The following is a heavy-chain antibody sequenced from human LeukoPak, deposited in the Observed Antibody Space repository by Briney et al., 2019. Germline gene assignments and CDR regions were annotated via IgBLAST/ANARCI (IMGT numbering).Heavy chain of an antibody. D-gene: IGHD3-16*02. J-gene: IGHJ3*02. CDR2: ISSSSSYI. CDR1: GFTFGDYA. Sequence: GGSLRLSCTASGFTFGDYAMNWVRQAPGKGLEWVSSISSSSSYIYYADSVKGRFTISRDNAKNSLYLQMNSLRAEDTAVYYCARGEGYDYVWGSYRPYTLGTAFDIWGQGTMVTVSS. V-gene: IGHV3-21*01. CDR3: ARGEGYDYVWGSYRPYTLGTAFDI.